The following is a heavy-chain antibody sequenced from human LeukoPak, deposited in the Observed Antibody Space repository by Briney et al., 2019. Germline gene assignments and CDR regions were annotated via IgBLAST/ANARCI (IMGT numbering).Heavy chain of an antibody. CDR1: GFTFSSYG. J-gene: IGHJ4*02. D-gene: IGHD3-10*01. CDR2: ISYDGSNK. Sequence: GRSLRLSCAASGFTFSSYGIHWVRQAPGKGLEWVAVISYDGSNKYYADSVKGRFTISRDNSKNTLYLQMNSLRAEDTAVYYCAKDGSGSPVDYWGQGTLVTVSS. V-gene: IGHV3-30*18. CDR3: AKDGSGSPVDY.